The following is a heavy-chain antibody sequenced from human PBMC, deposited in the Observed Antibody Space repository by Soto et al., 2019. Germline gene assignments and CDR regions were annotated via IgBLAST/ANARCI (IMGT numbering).Heavy chain of an antibody. CDR2: IIPIFGTA. D-gene: IGHD5-18*01. V-gene: IGHV1-69*12. CDR1: GGTFSSYA. Sequence: QVQLVQSGAEVKKPGSSVKVSCKASGGTFSSYAISWVRQAPGQGLEWMGGIIPIFGTANYAQKFQGRDTITADEPTSKAYNELSSLRSEDTAGYYCPKATAMVHQGVYYYYYGMYVWGQGTTVTVSS. J-gene: IGHJ6*02. CDR3: PKATAMVHQGVYYYYYGMYV.